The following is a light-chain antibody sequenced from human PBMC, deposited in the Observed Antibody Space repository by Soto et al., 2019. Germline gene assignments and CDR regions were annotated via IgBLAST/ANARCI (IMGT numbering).Light chain of an antibody. J-gene: IGLJ1*01. CDR3: SSYTSTSTGV. CDR2: DVS. V-gene: IGLV2-14*01. CDR1: SSDVGAYDY. Sequence: QSLLAQPASVSGSPGQSITISCTGASSDVGAYDYVSWYQQHPGKAPKLMIFDVSNRPSGVSNRFSGSKSGNTASLTISGLQAEDEADYYCSSYTSTSTGVFGTGTKVTV.